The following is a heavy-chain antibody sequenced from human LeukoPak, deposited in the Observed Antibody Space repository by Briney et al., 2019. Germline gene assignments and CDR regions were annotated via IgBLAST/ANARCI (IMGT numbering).Heavy chain of an antibody. V-gene: IGHV3-30*18. D-gene: IGHD2-2*01. CDR3: AKPNRRYCSSTSCYPDWFDP. CDR2: ISYDGSNK. Sequence: GGSLRLSCAASGFTFSSYGMHWVRQAPRKGLGWVAGISYDGSNKYYADSVKGRFTISRDNSKNTLYLQMNSLRAEDTAVYYCAKPNRRYCSSTSCYPDWFDPWGQGTLVTVSS. J-gene: IGHJ5*02. CDR1: GFTFSSYG.